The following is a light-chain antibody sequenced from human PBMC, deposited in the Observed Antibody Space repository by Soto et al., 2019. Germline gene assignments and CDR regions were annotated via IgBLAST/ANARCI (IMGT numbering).Light chain of an antibody. CDR2: AAS. CDR1: QGISSY. V-gene: IGKV1-9*01. Sequence: DIQLTQSPSFLSASVGDRVTITCRASQGISSYLAWYQQKPGKAPKLLIYAASTLQSGVPSRFSGSGSGTEFTLTISSLQPEDFATYYCQQLYSYPYTFGHGTKLEIK. J-gene: IGKJ2*01. CDR3: QQLYSYPYT.